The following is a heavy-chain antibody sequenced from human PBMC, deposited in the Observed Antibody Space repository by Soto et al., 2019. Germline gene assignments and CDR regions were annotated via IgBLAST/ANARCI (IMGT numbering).Heavy chain of an antibody. D-gene: IGHD2-2*01. CDR2: IYSDGTT. V-gene: IGHV4-4*07. Sequence: ETLSLTCTVSGGSISGYYWSWVRQPAGKGLEWVGRIYSDGTTNYSPSLKSRVTMSLDTSKDQFSLHLNSVTAADTAVYYCSRVGCSNSKCYTRGMDVWGQGTTVTVSS. CDR3: SRVGCSNSKCYTRGMDV. CDR1: GGSISGYY. J-gene: IGHJ6*02.